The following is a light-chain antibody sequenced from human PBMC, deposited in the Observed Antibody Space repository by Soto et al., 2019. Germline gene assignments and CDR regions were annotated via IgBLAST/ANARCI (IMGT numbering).Light chain of an antibody. CDR2: GAS. Sequence: DIQMTQSPSSVSASVGDRLTITCRASRDISNSLAWYQQTPGKAPKLLLRGASSLHRGVPSRFSGGGAGTEFTLTISSLQPEEFATYYWQQTSAFPRTFGQGPKVDVK. J-gene: IGKJ1*01. V-gene: IGKV1-12*01. CDR3: QQTSAFPRT. CDR1: RDISNS.